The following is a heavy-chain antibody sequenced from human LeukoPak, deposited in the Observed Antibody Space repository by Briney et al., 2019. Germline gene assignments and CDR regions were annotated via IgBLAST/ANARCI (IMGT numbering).Heavy chain of an antibody. J-gene: IGHJ4*02. D-gene: IGHD6-13*01. CDR3: ARRAAGSHYFDY. V-gene: IGHV4-59*01. CDR2: IYYSGST. Sequence: PSETLSLTCTVSGGSITGYYWSWIRQPPGKGLEWIGHIYYSGSTNYKPSLKSRVTISVDTSKNQFSLKLSSVTAADTAVYYCARRAAGSHYFDYWGQGTLVTVPS. CDR1: GGSITGYY.